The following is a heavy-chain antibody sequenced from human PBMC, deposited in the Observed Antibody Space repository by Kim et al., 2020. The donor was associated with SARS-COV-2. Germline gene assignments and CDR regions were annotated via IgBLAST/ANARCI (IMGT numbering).Heavy chain of an antibody. J-gene: IGHJ5*02. D-gene: IGHD6-13*01. CDR1: GYTLTELS. V-gene: IGHV1-24*01. CDR3: ATEAAGTGWFDP. CDR2: FDPEDGET. Sequence: ASVKVSCKVSGYTLTELSMHWVRQAPGKGLEWMGGFDPEDGETIYAQKFQGRVTMTEDTSTDTAYMELSSLRSEDTAVYYCATEAAGTGWFDPWGHGTLVTVSS.